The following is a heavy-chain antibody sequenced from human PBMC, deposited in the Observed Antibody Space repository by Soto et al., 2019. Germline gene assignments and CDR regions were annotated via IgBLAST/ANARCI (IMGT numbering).Heavy chain of an antibody. V-gene: IGHV3-30-3*01. D-gene: IGHD6-19*01. CDR3: ARGGEAVAAPFDY. CDR2: ISYDGSNK. J-gene: IGHJ4*02. CDR1: GFTFSSYA. Sequence: QVQLVESGGGVVQPGRSLRLSCAASGFTFSSYAMHWVRQAPGKGLEWVAVISYDGSNKYYADSVKGRFTISRDNSKNTLYLQMNSLRAEDTAVYYCARGGEAVAAPFDYWGQGTLVTVSS.